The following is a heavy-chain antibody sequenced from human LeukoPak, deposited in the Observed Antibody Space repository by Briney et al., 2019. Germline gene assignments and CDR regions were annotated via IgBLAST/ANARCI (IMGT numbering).Heavy chain of an antibody. V-gene: IGHV4-34*01. J-gene: IGHJ3*02. D-gene: IGHD6-6*01. CDR1: GGSFSGYY. Sequence: SEILSLTCAVYGGSFSGYYWSWTRQPPGKGLEWIGEINHSGSTNYNPSLKSRVTISVDTSKNQFSLKLSSVTAADTAVYYCARASPRGIAARPRALDIWGQRTMVTVSS. CDR2: INHSGST. CDR3: ARASPRGIAARPRALDI.